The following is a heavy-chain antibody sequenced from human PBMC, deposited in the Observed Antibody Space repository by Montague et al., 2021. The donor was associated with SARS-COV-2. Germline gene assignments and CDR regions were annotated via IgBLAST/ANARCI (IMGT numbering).Heavy chain of an antibody. V-gene: IGHV4-39*01. Sequence: SETLSLTCTVSGGSIISTTSNWGWIRQPPGKGLEWIGSIYYTANTYYTPSLKTRVTISVDTSKNQFSLRLRSVTAADTAVYYCARDRLRDGCFDPWGQGTLVTVSS. D-gene: IGHD5-12*01. CDR3: ARDRLRDGCFDP. J-gene: IGHJ5*02. CDR2: IYYTANT. CDR1: GGSIISTTSN.